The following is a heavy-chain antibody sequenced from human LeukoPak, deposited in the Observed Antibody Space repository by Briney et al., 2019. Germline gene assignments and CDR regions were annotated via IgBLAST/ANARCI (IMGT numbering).Heavy chain of an antibody. CDR1: GFTFSSYA. V-gene: IGHV3-30*04. Sequence: PGRSLRLSCAASGFTFSSYAMHWVRQAPGKGLEWVAVISYDGSNKYYADSVKGRFTISRDNSKNTLYLQMNSLRAEDTALYYCARYCTFRTCSGTKFDSWGPGTLVTVSS. D-gene: IGHD1-1*01. CDR3: ARYCTFRTCSGTKFDS. CDR2: ISYDGSNK. J-gene: IGHJ4*02.